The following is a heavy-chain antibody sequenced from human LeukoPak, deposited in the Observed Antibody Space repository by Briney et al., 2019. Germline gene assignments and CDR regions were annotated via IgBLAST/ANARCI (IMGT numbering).Heavy chain of an antibody. CDR1: GFSFSNYN. D-gene: IGHD2-15*01. V-gene: IGHV3-21*01. CDR3: VRGYCSGSTCYLDY. Sequence: GGSLRLSCAASGFSFSNYNMNWVRQAPGRGLEWVSSISSSSSYIYYADSLKGRFTISRDNAKNSLYLQVNSLRAEDTAVYFCVRGYCSGSTCYLDYWGQGTLVTVSS. J-gene: IGHJ4*02. CDR2: ISSSSSYI.